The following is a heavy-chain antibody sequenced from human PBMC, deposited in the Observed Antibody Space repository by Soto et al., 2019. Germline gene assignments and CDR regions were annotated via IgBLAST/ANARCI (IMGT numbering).Heavy chain of an antibody. J-gene: IGHJ4*02. CDR2: MQPSSGRT. V-gene: IGHV1-8*01. D-gene: IGHD1-26*01. CDR1: GYSFTSLD. Sequence: GASVKVSCKASGYSFTSLDINWVRQTTGQGLEWMGWMQPSSGRTGYAQKFQGRVTMTRDTSINTAYMELSSLTSDDTAFYYCARGVAAGVDYWGQGTLVTVSS. CDR3: ARGVAAGVDY.